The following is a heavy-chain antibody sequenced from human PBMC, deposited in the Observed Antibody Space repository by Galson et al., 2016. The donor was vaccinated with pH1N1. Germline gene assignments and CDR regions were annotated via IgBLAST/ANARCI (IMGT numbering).Heavy chain of an antibody. CDR3: ATDLYFYGSLRKLYFDY. V-gene: IGHV1-46*02. CDR1: GLNFNNYF. CDR2: VSPAGGIT. J-gene: IGHJ4*02. D-gene: IGHD3-10*01. Sequence: SVKVSCKASGLNFNNYFFHWARQAPGQGLEWLGLVSPAGGITTYAQKLHGRVSMTEDTATDTAYMEMSSLRSDDTAVYYCATDLYFYGSLRKLYFDYWGQGTLVTVSS.